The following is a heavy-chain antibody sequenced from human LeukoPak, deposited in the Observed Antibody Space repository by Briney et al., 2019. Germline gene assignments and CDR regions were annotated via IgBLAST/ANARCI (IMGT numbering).Heavy chain of an antibody. D-gene: IGHD6-19*01. CDR1: GYSFTSYW. J-gene: IGHJ6*02. V-gene: IGHV5-51*01. CDR3: ASCRGWYGYYYYGMDV. CDR2: IYPGDSDT. Sequence: GESLKISCKGSGYSFTSYWIGWVRQMPGKGLEWMGIIYPGDSDTRYSPSFQGQVTISADKSISTAHQQWRSLKASDTAMYYCASCRGWYGYYYYGMDVWGQGTTVTVSS.